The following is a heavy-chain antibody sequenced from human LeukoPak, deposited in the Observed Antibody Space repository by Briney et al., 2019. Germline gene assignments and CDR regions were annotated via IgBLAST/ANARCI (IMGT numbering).Heavy chain of an antibody. CDR2: ISAYNGNT. CDR1: GGTFSSYA. CDR3: ARLYSDLGIHWFDP. Sequence: ASVNVSCKASGGTFSSYAISWVRQAPGQGLEWMGWISAYNGNTNYAQKLQGRVTMTTDTSTSTAYMELRSLRSDDTAVYYCARLYSDLGIHWFDPWGQGTLVTVSS. J-gene: IGHJ5*02. D-gene: IGHD3-10*02. V-gene: IGHV1-18*01.